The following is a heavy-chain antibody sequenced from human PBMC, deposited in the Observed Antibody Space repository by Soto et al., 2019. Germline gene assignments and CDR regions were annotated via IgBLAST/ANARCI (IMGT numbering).Heavy chain of an antibody. CDR2: ISGSGGST. J-gene: IGHJ4*02. Sequence: EVQLLESGGGLVQPGGSLRLSCAASGFTFSSYAMSWVRQAPGKGLEWVSAISGSGGSTYYADSVKGRFTISRDNSKNTLYLQMNSLRAEDTAVYYCAKVPVGCSSTSCYGFDYWGQGTLVTVSS. V-gene: IGHV3-23*01. D-gene: IGHD2-2*01. CDR3: AKVPVGCSSTSCYGFDY. CDR1: GFTFSSYA.